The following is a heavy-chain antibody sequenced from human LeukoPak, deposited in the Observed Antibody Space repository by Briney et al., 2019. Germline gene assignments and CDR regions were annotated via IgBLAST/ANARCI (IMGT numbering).Heavy chain of an antibody. CDR1: GYTFTGYY. J-gene: IGHJ6*03. CDR2: INPNSGGT. D-gene: IGHD3-16*01. Sequence: ASVKVSCKASGYTFTGYYMHWVRQAPGQGLEWMGWINPNSGGTNYAQKFQGRVTMTRDTSIGTAYMELSRLRSDDTAVYYCAKGRGYYYNMDVWGKGTTVTVAS. CDR3: AKGRGYYYNMDV. V-gene: IGHV1-2*02.